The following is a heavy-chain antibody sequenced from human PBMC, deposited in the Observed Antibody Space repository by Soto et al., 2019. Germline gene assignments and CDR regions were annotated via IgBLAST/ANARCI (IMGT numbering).Heavy chain of an antibody. CDR2: IKQDGSEK. CDR1: GLIFSNHW. V-gene: IGHV3-7*03. D-gene: IGHD6-13*01. J-gene: IGHJ4*02. CDR3: TTLSSTWPTGGDY. Sequence: EVQLVESGGGLVQPGTSLRLSCVASGLIFSNHWLSWVRQAPGKGLEWVANIKQDGSEKYYVDSVKGRFTISRDNAKNSLYLRMNSLRADDTAVYYCTTLSSTWPTGGDYWGQGTLVTVSS.